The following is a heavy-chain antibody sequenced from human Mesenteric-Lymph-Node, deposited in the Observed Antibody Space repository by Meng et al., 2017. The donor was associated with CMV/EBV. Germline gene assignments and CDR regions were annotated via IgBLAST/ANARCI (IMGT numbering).Heavy chain of an antibody. D-gene: IGHD2/OR15-2a*01. CDR2: ITPYTGTT. V-gene: IGHV1-18*01. J-gene: IGHJ4*02. CDR1: DYHYETYA. Sequence: ASDYHYETYALTWMRQAPGQGLEWQAWITPYTGTTNYAQELRSRLIVTTDAATTTVYKHLLKLRSDDTAVYYCARKNTSNTFFFDHWGQGSLVTVSS. CDR3: ARKNTSNTFFFDH.